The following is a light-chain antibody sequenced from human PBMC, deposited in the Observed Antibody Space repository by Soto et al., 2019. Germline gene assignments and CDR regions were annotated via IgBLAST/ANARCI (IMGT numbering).Light chain of an antibody. V-gene: IGLV1-40*01. Sequence: QSVLTQPPSVSGAPGQRVTISCTGSSSKIGAGYDVHWYQQLPGKAPKLLIYGNSNRPSGVPDRFSGSKSGTSASLAITGLQAEDEADYYCQSYDGSLSGWVFGGGTKLTVL. CDR3: QSYDGSLSGWV. J-gene: IGLJ3*02. CDR1: SSKIGAGYD. CDR2: GNS.